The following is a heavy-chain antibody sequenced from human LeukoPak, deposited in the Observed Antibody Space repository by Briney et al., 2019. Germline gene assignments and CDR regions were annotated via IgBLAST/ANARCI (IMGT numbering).Heavy chain of an antibody. V-gene: IGHV3-53*01. CDR2: IYSNGNT. J-gene: IGHJ6*02. CDR3: GSSTFHYYYHGMDV. Sequence: SGGSLRLSCAASGFIVSSKYMSWVRQAPGKGLEWVSGIYSNGNTYYADPVKGRFTISRDNSKSTLYLQMNSLRVEDTAVYYCGSSTFHYYYHGMDVWGQGATVTVSS. CDR1: GFIVSSKY.